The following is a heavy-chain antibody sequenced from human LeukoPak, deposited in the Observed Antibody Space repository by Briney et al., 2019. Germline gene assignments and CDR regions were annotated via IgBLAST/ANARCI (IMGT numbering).Heavy chain of an antibody. CDR1: GFTFSSYA. CDR2: ISYDGSNK. CDR3: ARDYRRWLQLPDAFDI. J-gene: IGHJ3*02. V-gene: IGHV3-30-3*01. D-gene: IGHD5-24*01. Sequence: GGSLRLSCAASGFTFSSYAMHWVRQAPGKGLEWVAVISYDGSNKYYADSVKGRFTISRDNSKNTLYLQMNSLRAEDTAVYYCARDYRRWLQLPDAFDIWGQGTMVTVSS.